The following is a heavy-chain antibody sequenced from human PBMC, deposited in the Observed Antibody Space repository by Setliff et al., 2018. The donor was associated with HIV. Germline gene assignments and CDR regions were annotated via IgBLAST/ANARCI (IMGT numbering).Heavy chain of an antibody. Sequence: ASVKVSCKASGGTFSSNAISWVRQAPGQGREWMGGIIPIFGTANYAQKFQGRVTSTTDESTSTAYMELSSLRSEDTAVYYCAREGDCSGGSCYYYYGMDVWGQGTTVTVSS. V-gene: IGHV1-69*05. J-gene: IGHJ6*02. CDR1: GGTFSSNA. CDR2: IIPIFGTA. D-gene: IGHD2-15*01. CDR3: AREGDCSGGSCYYYYGMDV.